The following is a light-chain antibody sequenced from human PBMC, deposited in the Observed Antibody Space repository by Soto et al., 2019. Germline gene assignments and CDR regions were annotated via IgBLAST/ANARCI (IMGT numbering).Light chain of an antibody. J-gene: IGKJ4*01. Sequence: EIVMTQSPATLSVSPGERATLSCRASQSVSSNLAWYQQKPGQAPRLLIFGASNRATGIPDRFSGSGSGTDFSLTISRLEPEDCAVYYCQQYGNSITFGGGTKVDIK. CDR3: QQYGNSIT. V-gene: IGKV3-20*01. CDR2: GAS. CDR1: QSVSSN.